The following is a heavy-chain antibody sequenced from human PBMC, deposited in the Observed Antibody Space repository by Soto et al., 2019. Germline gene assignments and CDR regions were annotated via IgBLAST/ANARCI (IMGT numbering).Heavy chain of an antibody. V-gene: IGHV4-30-4*01. CDR3: SRGGNGYDVLTALSLHS. D-gene: IGHD3-9*01. J-gene: IGHJ5*01. CDR2: SYYSGYT. CDR1: GGYVSSGHWY. Sequence: TLPITYTVPGGYVSSGHWYWSWIQQNTGKGLEWIRYSYYSGYTYYNQSLKSRVTISVATSRNQFSLKLSSVTAADTAVYYCSRGGNGYDVLTALSLHSWCHGLLVTAS.